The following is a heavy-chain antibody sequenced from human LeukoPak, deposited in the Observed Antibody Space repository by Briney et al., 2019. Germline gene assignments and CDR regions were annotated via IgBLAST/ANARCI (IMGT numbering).Heavy chain of an antibody. Sequence: PGGSLRLSCAASGFTFSSYGMHWVRQAPGKGLEWVAVISYDGSNKYYADSVKCRFTISRDNSKNTLYLHMNSLRAEDTAVYYCAKDQRGAAWYYYYGMDVWGQGTTVTVSS. CDR1: GFTFSSYG. J-gene: IGHJ6*02. CDR3: AKDQRGAAWYYYYGMDV. V-gene: IGHV3-30*18. D-gene: IGHD6-25*01. CDR2: ISYDGSNK.